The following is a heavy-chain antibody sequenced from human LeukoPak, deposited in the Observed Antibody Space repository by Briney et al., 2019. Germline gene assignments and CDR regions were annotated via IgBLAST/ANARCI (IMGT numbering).Heavy chain of an antibody. D-gene: IGHD6-19*01. CDR2: IKQDGSEK. Sequence: GGSLRLSCAASGFTFSSYWMSWVRQAPGKGLEWVANIKQDGSEKYYVGSVRGRFTISRDNAKNSLYLQMNSLRAEDTAVYYCARAGSGWYGTYYFDYWGQGTLVTVSS. V-gene: IGHV3-7*01. CDR1: GFTFSSYW. J-gene: IGHJ4*02. CDR3: ARAGSGWYGTYYFDY.